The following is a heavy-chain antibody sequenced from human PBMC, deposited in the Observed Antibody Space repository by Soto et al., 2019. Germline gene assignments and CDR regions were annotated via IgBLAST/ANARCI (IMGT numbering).Heavy chain of an antibody. J-gene: IGHJ6*03. CDR2: IIPILGIA. CDR3: ARAEAIFGVVHMDV. V-gene: IGHV1-69*02. CDR1: GGTFSSYT. Sequence: ASVKVSCKAPGGTFSSYTISWVRQAPGQGLEWMGRIIPILGIANYAQKFQGRVTITADKSTSTAYMELSSLRSEDTAVYYCARAEAIFGVVHMDVWGKGTTVTVSS. D-gene: IGHD3-3*01.